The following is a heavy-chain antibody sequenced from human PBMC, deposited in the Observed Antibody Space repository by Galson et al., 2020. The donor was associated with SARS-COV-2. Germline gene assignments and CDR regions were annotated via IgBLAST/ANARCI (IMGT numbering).Heavy chain of an antibody. J-gene: IGHJ6*02. CDR1: GYTFTGYY. V-gene: IGHV1-2*02. CDR3: ARGYGDYEDYYYYYYGMDV. D-gene: IGHD4-17*01. Sequence: ASVKVSCKASGYTFTGYYMHWVRQAPGQGLEWMGWINPNSGGTNYAQKFQGRVTMTRDTSISTAYMELSRLRSDDTAVYYCARGYGDYEDYYYYYYGMDVWGQGTTGTVAS. CDR2: INPNSGGT.